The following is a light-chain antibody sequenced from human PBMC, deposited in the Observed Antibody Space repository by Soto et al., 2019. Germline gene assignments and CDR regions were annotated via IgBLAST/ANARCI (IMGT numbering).Light chain of an antibody. CDR3: QQRSDLPST. V-gene: IGKV3-11*01. CDR1: ESVSRY. J-gene: IGKJ4*01. Sequence: EIVVTQSPATLSLSPGNRATLYCRASESVSRYLAWSQQKPGQAPRLLIYDASSRAAGIPARFSGSGSGTDFTLTNASLEPEDFAVYYCQQRSDLPSTCGGGIKVEIK. CDR2: DAS.